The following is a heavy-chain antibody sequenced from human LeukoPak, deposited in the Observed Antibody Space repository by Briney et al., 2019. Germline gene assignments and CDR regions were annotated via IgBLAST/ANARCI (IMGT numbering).Heavy chain of an antibody. Sequence: SETLSLTCTVSGGSISSYYWSWIRQPPGKGLEWVGYVYYSGRTNYNPSLKSRVTISADTSTNQFTLKLTSVTAADTAVYYCATGSSGGLSYFDYWGQGTLVTVSS. J-gene: IGHJ4*02. CDR1: GGSISSYY. D-gene: IGHD6-6*01. CDR2: VYYSGRT. V-gene: IGHV4-59*01. CDR3: ATGSSGGLSYFDY.